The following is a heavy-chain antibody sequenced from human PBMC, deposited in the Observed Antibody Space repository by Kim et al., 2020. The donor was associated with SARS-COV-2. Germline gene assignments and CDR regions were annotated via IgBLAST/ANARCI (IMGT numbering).Heavy chain of an antibody. CDR3: TRVIGSIEY. CDR2: IKQDGSAT. V-gene: IGHV3-7*01. D-gene: IGHD1-26*01. Sequence: GGSLRLSCAASGFTFSNYWMGWGRQATGKGLEWVANIKQDGSATNYVGSVKGRFTMSRDNAKNSLYLQMNSLRAEDTAVYYCTRVIGSIEYWGQGTLVIVSS. CDR1: GFTFSNYW. J-gene: IGHJ4*02.